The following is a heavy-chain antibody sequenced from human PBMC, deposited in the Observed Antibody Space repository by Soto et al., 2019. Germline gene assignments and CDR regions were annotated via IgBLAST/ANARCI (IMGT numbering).Heavy chain of an antibody. J-gene: IGHJ4*02. D-gene: IGHD2-15*01. Sequence: PSETLSLTCTVSGGSISSYYWSWIRQPPGKGLEWIGYIYYSGSTNYNPSLKSRVTISVDTSKNQFSLKLSSVTAADTAVYYCARPGRGLLLNYRRQGTLVTVSS. CDR3: ARPGRGLLLNY. V-gene: IGHV4-59*01. CDR2: IYYSGST. CDR1: GGSISSYY.